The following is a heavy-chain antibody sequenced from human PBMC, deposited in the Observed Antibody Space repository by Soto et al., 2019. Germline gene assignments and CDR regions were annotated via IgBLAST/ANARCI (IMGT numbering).Heavy chain of an antibody. CDR2: ISAYTGNT. Sequence: QVQLVQSGAEVKKPGASVKVSCKASGYTFTSYGISWVRQAPGQGLEWMGWISAYTGNTDYAQKLQGRVTMTTDTSTSSAYTELRSLRSDDTAVYYCATDARGVFVTYWGQSTVVTVSP. D-gene: IGHD3-16*01. V-gene: IGHV1-18*01. CDR3: ATDARGVFVTY. J-gene: IGHJ4*02. CDR1: GYTFTSYG.